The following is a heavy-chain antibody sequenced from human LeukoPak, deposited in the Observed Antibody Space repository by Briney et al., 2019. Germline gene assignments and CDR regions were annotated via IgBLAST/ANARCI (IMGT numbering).Heavy chain of an antibody. Sequence: GGSLRLSCAASGFSFSDYGIHWVRRAPGKGLERVAVTSYDGSNKYYADSVKGRFTISRDNSKNTLYLQMNSLRAEDTAVYYCARDRSGGYYDFWSGYRNYGMDVWGQGTTVTVSS. V-gene: IGHV3-30*03. D-gene: IGHD3-3*01. CDR2: TSYDGSNK. J-gene: IGHJ6*02. CDR3: ARDRSGGYYDFWSGYRNYGMDV. CDR1: GFSFSDYG.